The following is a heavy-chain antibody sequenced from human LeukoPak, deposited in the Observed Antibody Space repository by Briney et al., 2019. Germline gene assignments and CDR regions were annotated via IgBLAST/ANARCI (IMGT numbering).Heavy chain of an antibody. D-gene: IGHD2-15*01. J-gene: IGHJ6*04. Sequence: GASVKVSCKASGYTFTSYNISWVRQAPGQGLEWMGWISAYNGNTNYAQNLQGRVTMTTDTSTSTAYMELSSLRSEDTAVYYCASATLRCSGGSCYEMDVWGKGTTVTVSS. CDR1: GYTFTSYN. V-gene: IGHV1-18*01. CDR2: ISAYNGNT. CDR3: ASATLRCSGGSCYEMDV.